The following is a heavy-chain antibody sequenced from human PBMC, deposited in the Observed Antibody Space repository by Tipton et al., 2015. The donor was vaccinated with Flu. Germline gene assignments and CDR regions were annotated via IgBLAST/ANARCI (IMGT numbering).Heavy chain of an antibody. CDR1: GFTFDDYA. Sequence: QLVQSGGGLVQPGRSLRLSCAASGFTFDDYAMHWVRQGQGKGLEWVSGISWNSGSIGYADSVKGRFTISRDNAKNSLHLQMNSLRAEDTALYYCAKDTEGRGRTEYYYYYGMEVWGQGTTVTVSS. J-gene: IGHJ6*02. CDR3: AKDTEGRGRTEYYYYYGMEV. CDR2: ISWNSGSI. V-gene: IGHV3-9*01. D-gene: IGHD1-14*01.